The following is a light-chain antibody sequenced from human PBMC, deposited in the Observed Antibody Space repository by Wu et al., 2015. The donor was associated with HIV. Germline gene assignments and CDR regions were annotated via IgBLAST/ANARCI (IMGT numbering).Light chain of an antibody. CDR2: STS. Sequence: DIQMTQSPSSLSASLGDRVRITCRASQNIEIYLSWYQQKPGKAPNLLIYSTSTLQSGVPSRFSGSGSGTDFTLTISSLQFEDIATYYCQQSYSVPWTFGQGPRWKSN. CDR3: QQSYSVPWT. V-gene: IGKV1-39*01. CDR1: QNIEIY. J-gene: IGKJ1*01.